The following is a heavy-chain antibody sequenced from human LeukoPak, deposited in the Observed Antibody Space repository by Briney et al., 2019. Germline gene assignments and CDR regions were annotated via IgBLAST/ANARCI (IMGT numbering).Heavy chain of an antibody. CDR3: ARDQRGIVLMVYATYFDY. V-gene: IGHV3-66*02. CDR1: GFTFTTYA. J-gene: IGHJ4*02. Sequence: GGSLRLSCAASGFTFTTYAMTWVRQAPGKGPEWVSVIYSGGSTYYADSVKGRFTISRDNSKNTLYLQMNSLRAEDTAVYYCARDQRGIVLMVYATYFDYWGQGALVTVSS. CDR2: IYSGGST. D-gene: IGHD2-8*01.